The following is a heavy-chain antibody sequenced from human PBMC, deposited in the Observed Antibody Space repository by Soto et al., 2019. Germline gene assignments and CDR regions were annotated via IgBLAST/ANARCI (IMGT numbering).Heavy chain of an antibody. J-gene: IGHJ6*03. V-gene: IGHV6-1*01. CDR1: GDSVSSNSAG. D-gene: IGHD1-1*01. CDR2: TYYKSKWYY. CDR3: ARGSWDDVSGHYYMDV. Sequence: PSQTLSLTCDISGDSVSSNSAGWNWIRQTPSRGLEWLGRTYYKSKWYYTYAASVKSRITVSPDTSKNQFSLQLTSVTPEVTAVYYCARGSWDDVSGHYYMDVWDKGTTVTVSS.